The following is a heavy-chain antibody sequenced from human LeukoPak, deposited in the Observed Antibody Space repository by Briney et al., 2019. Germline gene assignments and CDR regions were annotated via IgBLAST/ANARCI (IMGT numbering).Heavy chain of an antibody. CDR3: ARASGGYSFPYYYYYMDV. J-gene: IGHJ6*03. D-gene: IGHD5-12*01. Sequence: GGSLRLSCAASGFTFSSYSMNWVRQAPGKGLEWVSYISSSSSTIYYADSVKGRFTISRDNAKNSLYLQMNSLRAEDTAVYYCARASGGYSFPYYYYYMDVWGKGTTVTISS. CDR2: ISSSSSTI. V-gene: IGHV3-48*01. CDR1: GFTFSSYS.